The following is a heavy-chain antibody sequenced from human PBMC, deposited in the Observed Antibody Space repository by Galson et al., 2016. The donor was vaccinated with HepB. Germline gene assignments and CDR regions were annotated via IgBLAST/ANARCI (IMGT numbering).Heavy chain of an antibody. J-gene: IGHJ4*02. V-gene: IGHV3-33*01. Sequence: SLRLSCAASGFTFSSYGMHWVRQAPGKGLEWVAVIWYEGSNEYYADPVKGRFTISRDHSKNQLYLQMNSLRAEDTAVYYCASLGSLGSFSRGLYWGQGTLVTVSS. CDR3: ASLGSLGSFSRGLY. CDR2: IWYEGSNE. D-gene: IGHD3-10*01. CDR1: GFTFSSYG.